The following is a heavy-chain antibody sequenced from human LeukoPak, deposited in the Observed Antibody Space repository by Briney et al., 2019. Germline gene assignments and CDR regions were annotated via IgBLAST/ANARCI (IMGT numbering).Heavy chain of an antibody. CDR1: GFTFSSYW. V-gene: IGHV3-7*01. Sequence: PGGSLRLSCAASGFTFSSYWMSWVRQAPGKGLEWVANIKQDGSEKYYVDSVKGRFTISRDNAKNSLYLQMNSLRAEDTAVYYCARDRGIVVVITEYYFDYWGQGTLVTASS. CDR2: IKQDGSEK. D-gene: IGHD3-22*01. CDR3: ARDRGIVVVITEYYFDY. J-gene: IGHJ4*02.